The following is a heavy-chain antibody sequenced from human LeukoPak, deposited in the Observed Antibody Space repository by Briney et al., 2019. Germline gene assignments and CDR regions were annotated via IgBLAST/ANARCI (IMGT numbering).Heavy chain of an antibody. CDR1: GFTFSSYS. J-gene: IGHJ4*02. CDR3: ARNFYGSGRPCFDY. V-gene: IGHV3-21*01. Sequence: GGSLRLSCAASGFTFSSYSMNWVRQAPGKGLEWVSSISSSSSYIYYADSVKGRFTISRDNAKNSLYLQMNSLRAEDTAVYYCARNFYGSGRPCFDYWGQGTLVTVSS. CDR2: ISSSSSYI. D-gene: IGHD3-10*01.